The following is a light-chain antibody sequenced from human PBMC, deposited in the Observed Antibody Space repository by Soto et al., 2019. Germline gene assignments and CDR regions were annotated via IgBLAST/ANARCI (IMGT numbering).Light chain of an antibody. V-gene: IGKV1-5*03. Sequence: DIQITQSPSTLSASVGDRVTITCRASQSISSWLAWYQQKPGKAPKLLIYKASSLESGVPSRFSGSGSGTEFTLTISSLQPDDFATYYCQHYNSYSEAFGQGTKVDNK. CDR2: KAS. CDR3: QHYNSYSEA. CDR1: QSISSW. J-gene: IGKJ1*01.